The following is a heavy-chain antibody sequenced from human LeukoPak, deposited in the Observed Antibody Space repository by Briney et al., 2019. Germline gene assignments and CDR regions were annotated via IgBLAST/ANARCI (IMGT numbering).Heavy chain of an antibody. D-gene: IGHD5-18*01. Sequence: SETLSLTCAVYGGSFSSYYWSWLRQPPGKGLEWIGSIYYSGSTYYNPSLTSRVTISVDTSKNQFSLKLSSVTAAGTAVYYCARLAAMVSGDWFDPWGQGTLVTVSS. CDR1: GGSFSSYY. V-gene: IGHV4-39*01. CDR3: ARLAAMVSGDWFDP. CDR2: IYYSGST. J-gene: IGHJ5*02.